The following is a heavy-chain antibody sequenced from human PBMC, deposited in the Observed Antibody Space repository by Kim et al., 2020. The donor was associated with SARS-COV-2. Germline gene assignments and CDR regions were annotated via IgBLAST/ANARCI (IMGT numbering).Heavy chain of an antibody. D-gene: IGHD6-13*01. V-gene: IGHV4-34*01. CDR2: INHSGST. Sequence: SETLSLTCAVYGGSFSGYYWSWIRQPPGKGLEWIGEINHSGSTNYNPSLKSRVTISVDTSKNQFSLKLSSVTAADTAVYYCARTGGSSSTEGYWGQGTLVTVSS. J-gene: IGHJ4*02. CDR3: ARTGGSSSTEGY. CDR1: GGSFSGYY.